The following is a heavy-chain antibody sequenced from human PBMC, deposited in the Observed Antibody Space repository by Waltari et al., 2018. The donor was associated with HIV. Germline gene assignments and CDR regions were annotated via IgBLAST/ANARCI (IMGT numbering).Heavy chain of an antibody. J-gene: IGHJ4*03. CDR1: GVSITSNVHY. Sequence: DPRLVKPSETLSLICSVSGVSITSNVHYWGWSRQAPGTGLEWIEEMPASGTPTDMPPRKSHVIISLDTSKNQFSLNLNSMTAADTAIYYCARGAYSGSYVPHFFDYWGHGTLVTVSS. V-gene: IGHV4-39*07. CDR3: ARGAYSGSYVPHFFDY. D-gene: IGHD1-26*01. CDR2: MPASGTP.